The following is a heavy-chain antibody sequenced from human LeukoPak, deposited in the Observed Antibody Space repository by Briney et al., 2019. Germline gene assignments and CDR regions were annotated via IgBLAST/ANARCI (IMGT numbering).Heavy chain of an antibody. Sequence: PGRSLRLSCAASGFTFSNYAMHWVRQAPGKGLEWVAVISYDGSNKYYGDSVKGRFTISRDNSKNTLYLQMNSLRAEDTAVYYCARELRGSYWYFDYWGQGTLVTVSS. V-gene: IGHV3-30*04. CDR3: ARELRGSYWYFDY. J-gene: IGHJ4*02. CDR2: ISYDGSNK. CDR1: GFTFSNYA. D-gene: IGHD1-26*01.